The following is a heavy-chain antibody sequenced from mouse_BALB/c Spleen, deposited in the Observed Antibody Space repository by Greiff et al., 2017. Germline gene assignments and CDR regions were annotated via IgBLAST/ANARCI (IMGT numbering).Heavy chain of an antibody. CDR1: GYTFTSYW. J-gene: IGHJ2*01. Sequence: QVQLKQPGAELVKPGASVKLSCKASGYTFTSYWMHWVKQRPGQGLEWIGEINPSNGRTNYNEKFKSKATLTVDKSSSTAYMQLSSLTSEDSAVYYCARSNYGSGYFDYWGQGTTLTVSS. CDR2: INPSNGRT. D-gene: IGHD1-1*01. CDR3: ARSNYGSGYFDY. V-gene: IGHV1S81*02.